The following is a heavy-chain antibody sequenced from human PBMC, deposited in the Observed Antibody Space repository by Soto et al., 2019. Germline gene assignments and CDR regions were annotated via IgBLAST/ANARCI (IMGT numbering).Heavy chain of an antibody. CDR3: ARKDKSGYFNWFDP. Sequence: GESLKISCRTSGYKFTSYWIAWVRQMPGKGLEWMGIIFPSDSDTRYSPSFQGQVTISADRSTSTVFLQWASLKASDTAVYFCARKDKSGYFNWFDPWGQGTLVTVTS. CDR1: GYKFTSYW. CDR2: IFPSDSDT. D-gene: IGHD3-22*01. V-gene: IGHV5-51*01. J-gene: IGHJ5*02.